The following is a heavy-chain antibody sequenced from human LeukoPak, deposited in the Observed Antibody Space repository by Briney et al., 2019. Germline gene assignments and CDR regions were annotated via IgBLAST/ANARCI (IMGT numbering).Heavy chain of an antibody. J-gene: IGHJ3*02. V-gene: IGHV4-34*01. D-gene: IGHD2-15*01. CDR3: ARDDIVVVVAATEADAFDI. CDR2: INHSGGT. CDR1: GGSFSGYY. Sequence: SETLSLTCAVYGGSFSGYYWSWIRQPPGKGLEWIGEINHSGGTNYNPSLKSRVTISVDTSKNQFSLKLSSVTAADTAVYYCARDDIVVVVAATEADAFDIWGQGTMVTVSS.